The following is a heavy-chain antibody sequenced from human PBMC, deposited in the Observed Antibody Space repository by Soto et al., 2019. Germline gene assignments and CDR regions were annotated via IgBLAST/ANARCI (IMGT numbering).Heavy chain of an antibody. CDR3: AKRGGNSLWTFDF. V-gene: IGHV3-30*18. Sequence: QVQLVESGGGVVQPGGSLRLSCAASGFTFSSYAMHWVRQTPGKGLEWVAAISNDGSIQYYADSVKGRFTISRDNSKNKLYLQMNSLRPEDTAVFYCAKRGGNSLWTFDFWGQGTMVTVSS. D-gene: IGHD2-21*01. J-gene: IGHJ3*01. CDR2: ISNDGSIQ. CDR1: GFTFSSYA.